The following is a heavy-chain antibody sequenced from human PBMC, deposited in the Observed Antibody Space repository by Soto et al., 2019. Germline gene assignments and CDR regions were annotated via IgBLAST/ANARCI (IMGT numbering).Heavy chain of an antibody. CDR2: ITNGAGGVK. D-gene: IGHD6-19*01. V-gene: IGHV3-23*01. CDR3: AKFAGTVTSGWHNDF. Sequence: EVQLLESGGGLVQPGGSLRLSCAASGFTFSSYAMSWVRQAPGRGLEWVSTITNGAGGVKYYADSVKGRFSISRDNSKNTLFLQMNSLRVDDTAVYYCAKFAGTVTSGWHNDFWGQGTLVTVSS. CDR1: GFTFSSYA. J-gene: IGHJ4*02.